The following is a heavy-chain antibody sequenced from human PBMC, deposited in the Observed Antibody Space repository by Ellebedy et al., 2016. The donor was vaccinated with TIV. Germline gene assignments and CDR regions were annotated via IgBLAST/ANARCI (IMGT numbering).Heavy chain of an antibody. CDR3: ARDAVANTMLGWSDP. D-gene: IGHD6-19*01. V-gene: IGHV1-69*13. CDR1: GGTFSRYS. CDR2: IIPVFGTA. J-gene: IGHJ5*02. Sequence: AASVKVSCKASGGTFSRYSITWVRQAPGQGLEWMGGIIPVFGTAKYAQKFQGRVTITADESTRTAYMELSSLRFEDTAVYYCARDAVANTMLGWSDPWGQGTLVTVSS.